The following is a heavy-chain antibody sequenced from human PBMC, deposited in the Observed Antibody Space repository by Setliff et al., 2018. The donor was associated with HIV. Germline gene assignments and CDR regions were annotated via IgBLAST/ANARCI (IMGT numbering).Heavy chain of an antibody. D-gene: IGHD1-1*01. J-gene: IGHJ4*02. V-gene: IGHV3-21*01. Sequence: GGSLRLSCAASGFTFSSYSMNWVRQAPGKGLEWVSSISSNSTYIYYADSLKGRFTISRDNAENSLYLQMNSLRDEDTAVYYCATEHYHWDEGRLDYWGQGTLVTVSS. CDR2: ISSNSTYI. CDR1: GFTFSSYS. CDR3: ATEHYHWDEGRLDY.